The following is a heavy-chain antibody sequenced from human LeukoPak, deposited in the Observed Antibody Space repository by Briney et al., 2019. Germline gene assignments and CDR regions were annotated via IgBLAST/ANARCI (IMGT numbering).Heavy chain of an antibody. D-gene: IGHD2-15*01. V-gene: IGHV4-34*01. J-gene: IGHJ4*02. Sequence: SETLSLTCAVYGGSFSGYYWNWIRRPPGKGLEWIGEIKHSGSTTYNPSLKSRVTISVDTSKNQFSLKLSSVTAADTAVYYCATSPATSRNYGGQGTLVTVSS. CDR1: GGSFSGYY. CDR3: ATSPATSRNY. CDR2: IKHSGST.